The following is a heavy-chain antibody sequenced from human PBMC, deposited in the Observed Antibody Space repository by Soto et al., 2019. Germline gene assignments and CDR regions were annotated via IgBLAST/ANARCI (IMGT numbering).Heavy chain of an antibody. J-gene: IGHJ4*02. D-gene: IGHD1-26*01. V-gene: IGHV3-20*04. CDR1: GFTFDDYG. Sequence: EVQLVESGGGVLRPGGSLRLSCAASGFTFDDYGMSWARQAPGKGLEWVSGVNWNGGSTGYADSVKGRFTISRGNAKNSLYLKMNSLRAEDTAFYYCERGASLNFDYWCEGTLVTVSS. CDR3: ERGASLNFDY. CDR2: VNWNGGST.